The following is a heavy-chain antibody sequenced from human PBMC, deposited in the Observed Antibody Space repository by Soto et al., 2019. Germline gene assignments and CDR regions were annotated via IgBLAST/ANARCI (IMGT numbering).Heavy chain of an antibody. CDR2: IYYSGST. V-gene: IGHV4-31*03. J-gene: IGHJ6*02. CDR1: GASISSGAYY. Sequence: QVQLQESGPGLVKPSQTLSLTCTVSGASISSGAYYWSWIRQHPGKGLEWIGCIYYSGSTYYNPSLESRVTISVDTSQNQFSLRLSSVTVADTAVYYCARDKLQQPEFRAYGMDVWGQGTTVTVSS. CDR3: ARDKLQQPEFRAYGMDV. D-gene: IGHD6-13*01.